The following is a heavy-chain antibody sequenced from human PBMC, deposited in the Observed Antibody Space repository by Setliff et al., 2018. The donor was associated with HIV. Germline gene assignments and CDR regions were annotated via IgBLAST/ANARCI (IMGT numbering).Heavy chain of an antibody. Sequence: SETLSLTCAVSGVSTTNFYWSWIRQPPGKGPEWIGYLYNSGNTKYNPSLKSRVTISEDTSKNQFSLKLSSVTAADTAVYYCAGAITFGGVIVHWGQGTLVTVSS. J-gene: IGHJ4*02. D-gene: IGHD3-16*02. V-gene: IGHV4-59*01. CDR3: AGAITFGGVIVH. CDR2: LYNSGNT. CDR1: GVSTTNFY.